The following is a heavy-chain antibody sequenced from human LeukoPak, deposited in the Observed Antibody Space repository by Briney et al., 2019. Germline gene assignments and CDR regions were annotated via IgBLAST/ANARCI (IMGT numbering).Heavy chain of an antibody. V-gene: IGHV4-59*01. CDR1: GGSISSYY. CDR2: IYYSGST. J-gene: IGHJ4*02. Sequence: KPSETLSLTCTVSGGSISSYYWSRIRQPPGKGLEWIGYIYYSGSTNYNPSLKSRVTISVDTSKNQFSLKLSSVTAADTAVYYCARESRDMATTIYYFDYWGQGTLVTVSS. D-gene: IGHD5-24*01. CDR3: ARESRDMATTIYYFDY.